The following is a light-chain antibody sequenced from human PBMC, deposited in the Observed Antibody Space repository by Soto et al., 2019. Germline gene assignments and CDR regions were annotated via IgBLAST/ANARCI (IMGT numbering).Light chain of an antibody. J-gene: IGKJ1*01. Sequence: DIQMTQSPSTLSASVGDRVTITCRASHSISMYLAWYQQKPGKAPKLLIFDASNLEGGVPSRFSGSGSGTEFTLTISTLQPDDFATYYCQQYNKYPPWTFGQGTRVEIK. CDR1: HSISMY. CDR2: DAS. V-gene: IGKV1-5*01. CDR3: QQYNKYPPWT.